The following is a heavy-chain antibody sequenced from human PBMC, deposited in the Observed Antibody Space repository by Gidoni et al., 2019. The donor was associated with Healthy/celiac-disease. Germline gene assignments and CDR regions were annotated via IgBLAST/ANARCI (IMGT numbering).Heavy chain of an antibody. Sequence: QVQLVESGGGVVQPGRSLSLSCAASGFTFSSYGMHWVRQAPGKGLEWVAVISYDGSNKYYADSVKGRFTISRDNSKNTLYLQMNSLRAEDTAVYYCANSEDSSGYGGFDYWGQGTLVTVSS. CDR3: ANSEDSSGYGGFDY. CDR1: GFTFSSYG. D-gene: IGHD3-22*01. J-gene: IGHJ4*02. V-gene: IGHV3-30*18. CDR2: ISYDGSNK.